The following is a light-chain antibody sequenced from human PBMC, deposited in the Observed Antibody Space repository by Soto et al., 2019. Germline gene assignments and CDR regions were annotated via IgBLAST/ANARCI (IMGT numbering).Light chain of an antibody. Sequence: QSVLTQPPSVSGAPGQRVTISCTGSSSNIGAGYDVHWYQQLPGTAPKLLIYGNSNRPSGVPDRFSGSKSGTSASLAITGLQAEDEADYDCQSYDSSLSAHVFGTGTKLTVL. CDR2: GNS. CDR1: SSNIGAGYD. V-gene: IGLV1-40*01. CDR3: QSYDSSLSAHV. J-gene: IGLJ1*01.